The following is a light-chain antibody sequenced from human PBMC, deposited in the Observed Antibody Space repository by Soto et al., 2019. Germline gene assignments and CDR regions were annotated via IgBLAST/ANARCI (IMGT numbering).Light chain of an antibody. V-gene: IGKV3-15*01. CDR3: QQYSVWPLVT. CDR1: QSVGTY. CDR2: GAS. Sequence: EIVMTQSPATLYVSPGERATLSCRASQSVGTYLAWYQQKPGQTPRLLIFGASTRATGIPARFSGSGSGSEFTLTICSLQSEDFALYSGQQYSVWPLVTFGGGTKVEIK. J-gene: IGKJ4*01.